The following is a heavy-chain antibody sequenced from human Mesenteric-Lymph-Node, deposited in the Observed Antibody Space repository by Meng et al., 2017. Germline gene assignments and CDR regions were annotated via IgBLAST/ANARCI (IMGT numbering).Heavy chain of an antibody. CDR1: GFTFTNYI. J-gene: IGHJ2*01. V-gene: IGHV3-23*01. CDR2: ISTNGDNT. Sequence: GESLKISCAASGFTFTNYIMSWVRQAPGKGLEWVSSISTNGDNTYYADSVKGRFTISRDNSKNTLFLQMHSLSAEDTAVYYCARDPEVDRGPGSWYFDLWGRGTLVTVSS. CDR3: ARDPEVDRGPGSWYFDL. D-gene: IGHD1-14*01.